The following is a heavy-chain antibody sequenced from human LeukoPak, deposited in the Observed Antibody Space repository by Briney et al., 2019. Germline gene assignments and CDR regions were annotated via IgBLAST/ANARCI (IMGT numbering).Heavy chain of an antibody. CDR3: ARDRDVLMVYAIWYFDL. J-gene: IGHJ2*01. Sequence: GGSLRLSCAASGFTFSNYAMHWVRQAPGKGLEWVAIISFDESNKYYADSVKGRFTISRDNSKNTLYLQMNSLRAEDTAVYYCARDRDVLMVYAIWYFDLWGRGTLVTVSS. V-gene: IGHV3-30*04. CDR2: ISFDESNK. D-gene: IGHD2-8*01. CDR1: GFTFSNYA.